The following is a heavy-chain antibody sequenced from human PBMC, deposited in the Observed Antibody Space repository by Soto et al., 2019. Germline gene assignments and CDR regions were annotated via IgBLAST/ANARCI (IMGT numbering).Heavy chain of an antibody. V-gene: IGHV3-21*01. CDR3: TTGCRATMIPY. Sequence: GGSLRLSCVVSGLTPFNDYSMNWVRQAPGKGLEWVSSINYNSRSIYYTDPVRGRFTISRDNVKNTVYLEMNSLRAEDTALYYCTTGCRATMIPYWGRGTLVTVSS. CDR2: INYNSRSI. D-gene: IGHD3-10*01. CDR1: GLTPFNDYS. J-gene: IGHJ4*01.